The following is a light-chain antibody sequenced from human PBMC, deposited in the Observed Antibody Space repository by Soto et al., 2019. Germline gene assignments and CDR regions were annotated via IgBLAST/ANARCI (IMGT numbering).Light chain of an antibody. CDR3: QAWDTSTVV. CDR2: QDT. CDR1: KLGNKY. Sequence: ELTQPPSVSVSPGQTASITCSGDKLGNKYASWYQQKPGQSPVLVMYQDTKRPSGIPERFSGSNSGNAATLTISGTQAMDEADYYCQAWDTSTVVFGGGTKLTVL. J-gene: IGLJ2*01. V-gene: IGLV3-1*01.